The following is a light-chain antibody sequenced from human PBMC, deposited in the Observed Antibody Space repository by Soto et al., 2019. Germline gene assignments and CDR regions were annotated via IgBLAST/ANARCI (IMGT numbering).Light chain of an antibody. CDR1: SSNIGAGFD. CDR2: GNT. J-gene: IGLJ2*01. V-gene: IGLV1-40*01. Sequence: QPVLTQPPSVSGAPGQRVTISCTGSSSNIGAGFDVHWYQHLPGTAPKFLIFGNTDRPSGVPDRFSGSKSGTSASLAITGLQAEDEADYYCQSYDSSLSAVVFGGGTKLTVL. CDR3: QSYDSSLSAVV.